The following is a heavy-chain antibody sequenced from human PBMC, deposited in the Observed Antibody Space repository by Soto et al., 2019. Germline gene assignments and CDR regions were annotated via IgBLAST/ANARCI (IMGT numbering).Heavy chain of an antibody. CDR2: IYYSGST. CDR1: GGSVSSYY. Sequence: SETLSLTCTVSGGSVSSYYWSWIRQPPGKGLEWIGYIYYSGSTNYNPSLKSRVTISVDTSKNQFSLKLSSVTAADTAVYYCARSYDYIWGSYRPDYYYYYYMDVWGKGTTVTVSS. V-gene: IGHV4-59*08. J-gene: IGHJ6*03. CDR3: ARSYDYIWGSYRPDYYYYYYMDV. D-gene: IGHD3-16*02.